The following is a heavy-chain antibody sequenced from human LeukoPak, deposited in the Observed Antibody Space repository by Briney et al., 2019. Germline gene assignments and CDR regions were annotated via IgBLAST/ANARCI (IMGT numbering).Heavy chain of an antibody. V-gene: IGHV4-4*08. CDR3: AREGLNMVRGVIPKEAWGWFDP. D-gene: IGHD3-10*01. J-gene: IGHJ5*02. Sequence: SETLSLTCTVSGGSISSYYWGWIRQPPGKGLEWIGRIYTSGSTNYNPSLKSRVTVSVDTSKNQSSLKLSSVTAADTAVYYCAREGLNMVRGVIPKEAWGWFDPWGQGTLVTVSS. CDR1: GGSISSYY. CDR2: IYTSGST.